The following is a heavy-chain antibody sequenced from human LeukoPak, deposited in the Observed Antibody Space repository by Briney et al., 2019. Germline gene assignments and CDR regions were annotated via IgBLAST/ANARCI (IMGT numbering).Heavy chain of an antibody. CDR3: AKLASGYPYLLYFDY. D-gene: IGHD3-22*01. CDR2: ISGSGGST. Sequence: GGSLRLSCAASGFTFSSYAMSWVCQAPGKGLEWVSAISGSGGSTYYADSVKGRFTISRDNSKNTLYLQMNSLRAEDTAVYYCAKLASGYPYLLYFDYWGQGTLVTVSS. CDR1: GFTFSSYA. J-gene: IGHJ4*02. V-gene: IGHV3-23*01.